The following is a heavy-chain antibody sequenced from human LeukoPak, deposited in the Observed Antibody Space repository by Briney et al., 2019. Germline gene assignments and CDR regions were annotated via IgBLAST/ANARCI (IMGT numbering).Heavy chain of an antibody. Sequence: GGSLRLSYAASGFTFSSHGMNWVRQAPGKGLEWVSSISSSSSYIYYADSVKGRFTISRDNAKNSLYLQMSSLRAEDTAVYYCARDGGSSWYFDYWGQGTLVTVSS. D-gene: IGHD6-13*01. V-gene: IGHV3-21*01. J-gene: IGHJ4*02. CDR2: ISSSSSYI. CDR3: ARDGGSSWYFDY. CDR1: GFTFSSHG.